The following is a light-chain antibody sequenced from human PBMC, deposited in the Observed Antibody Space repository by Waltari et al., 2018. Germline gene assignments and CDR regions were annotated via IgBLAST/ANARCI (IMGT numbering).Light chain of an antibody. V-gene: IGKV3-20*01. CDR2: GDS. CDR1: QSVGRT. Sequence: EIVLTQSPGTLSLSPGERATLSCRASQSVGRTLAWYQQKPGQAPRLLIYGDSNRATGTPDRFSGSGSGTDFSLTISRLDPADFAVYYCQHYVRLPVAFGQGTTVEIK. J-gene: IGKJ1*01. CDR3: QHYVRLPVA.